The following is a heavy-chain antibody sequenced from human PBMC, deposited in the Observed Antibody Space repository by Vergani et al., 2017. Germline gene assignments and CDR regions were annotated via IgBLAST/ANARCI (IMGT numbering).Heavy chain of an antibody. V-gene: IGHV1-2*02. CDR1: GYTFTGYY. CDR3: ARWGYCSSTSCYIIWFDP. J-gene: IGHJ5*02. Sequence: QVQLVQSGAEVKKPGASVKVSCKASGYTFTGYYMHWVRQAPGQGLEWMGWINPNSGGTNYAQKFQGRVTMTRDTSISTAYMALSRLRSDDTAVYYCARWGYCSSTSCYIIWFDPWGQGTLVTVSS. CDR2: INPNSGGT. D-gene: IGHD2-2*02.